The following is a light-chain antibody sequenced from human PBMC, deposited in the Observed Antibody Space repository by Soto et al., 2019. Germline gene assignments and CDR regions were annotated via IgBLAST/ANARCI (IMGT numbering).Light chain of an antibody. J-gene: IGLJ1*01. CDR1: SSDVGYFNH. CDR3: SSYTSSITYV. V-gene: IGLV2-14*03. Sequence: QSALTQPASVSGSPGQSINISCTGTSSDVGYFNHVSWYQQHPGKAPKLMIYDVSDRPSGVSNRFSGSKSANTASLTISGLQAEDEADYYCSSYTSSITYVFGSGTKLTVL. CDR2: DVS.